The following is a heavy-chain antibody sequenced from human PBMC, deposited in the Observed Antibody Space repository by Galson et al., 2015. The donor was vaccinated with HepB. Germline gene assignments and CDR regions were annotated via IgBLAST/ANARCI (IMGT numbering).Heavy chain of an antibody. V-gene: IGHV1-69-2*01. Sequence: VKVSCKVSGYTFTDYYMHWVQQAPGKGLEWMGLVDPEDGETIYAEKFQGRVTITADTSTDTAYMELSSLRSEDTAVYYCAPLYSNPPNFDYWGQGTLVTVSS. CDR1: GYTFTDYY. D-gene: IGHD4-11*01. CDR2: VDPEDGET. J-gene: IGHJ4*02. CDR3: APLYSNPPNFDY.